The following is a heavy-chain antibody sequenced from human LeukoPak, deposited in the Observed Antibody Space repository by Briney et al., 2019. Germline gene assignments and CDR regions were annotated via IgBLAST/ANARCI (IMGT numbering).Heavy chain of an antibody. CDR3: AILTYYDFWSGYHQYNWFDP. CDR2: INPNSGGT. V-gene: IGHV1-2*02. J-gene: IGHJ5*02. Sequence: ASVKVSCKASGYTFTGYYMHWVRQAPGQGLEWMGWINPNSGGTNYAQKFQGRVTMTRDTSTSTAYMELSRLRSDDTAVYYCAILTYYDFWSGYHQYNWFDPWGQGTLVTVSS. CDR1: GYTFTGYY. D-gene: IGHD3-3*01.